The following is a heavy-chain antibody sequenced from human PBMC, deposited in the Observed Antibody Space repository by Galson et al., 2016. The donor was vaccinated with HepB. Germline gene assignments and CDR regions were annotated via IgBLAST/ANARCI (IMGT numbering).Heavy chain of an antibody. CDR3: ASGYSSGWFFRIDY. D-gene: IGHD6-19*01. J-gene: IGHJ4*02. CDR2: INAVSGNT. CDR1: GYTFINYA. V-gene: IGHV1-3*01. Sequence: SVKVSCKASGYTFINYAWRWVRQAPGQGLEWMGWINAVSGNTDFSPRFLGRVSITRDTSANTAYMELSSLTSEDTAVYYCASGYSSGWFFRIDYWGQGTLLTVSS.